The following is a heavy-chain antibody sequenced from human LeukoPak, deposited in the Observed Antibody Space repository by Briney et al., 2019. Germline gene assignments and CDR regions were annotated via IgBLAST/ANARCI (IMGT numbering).Heavy chain of an antibody. V-gene: IGHV3-23*01. CDR2: ISGSGGST. CDR3: AKESSEYYYYGMDV. CDR1: GFTFSSYA. Sequence: GGSLRLSCAASGFTFSSYAMSWVRQAPGKGLEWVSAISGSGGSTYYADFVKGRFTISRDNSKNTLYLQMNSLRAEDTAVYYCAKESSEYYYYGMDVWGQGTTVTVSS. J-gene: IGHJ6*02. D-gene: IGHD3-10*01.